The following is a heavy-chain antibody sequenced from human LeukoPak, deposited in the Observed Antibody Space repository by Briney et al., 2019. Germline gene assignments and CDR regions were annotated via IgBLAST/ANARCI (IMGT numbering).Heavy chain of an antibody. CDR2: IRSKANSYAT. D-gene: IGHD3-22*01. Sequence: GGSLRLSCAASGFTSSGSAIHWVRQASGKGLEWVGRIRSKANSYATAYAASVKGRFTISRDDSKNTAYLQMNSLKTEDTAVYYCRYYDSSGYPYGVDYWGQGTLVTVSS. CDR3: RYYDSSGYPYGVDY. J-gene: IGHJ4*02. V-gene: IGHV3-73*01. CDR1: GFTSSGSA.